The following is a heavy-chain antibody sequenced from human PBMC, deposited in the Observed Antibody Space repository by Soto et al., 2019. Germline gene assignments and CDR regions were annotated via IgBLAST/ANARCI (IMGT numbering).Heavy chain of an antibody. Sequence: QVQLQESGPGLVKPSQTLSLTCTVSGGSISSGGYYWSWISQHPGKGLEWIGYIYYSGSTYNNPSLKSRVTISVDTSKNQFSLKLSSVTAADTAVYYCATYGSGTYKPTTFDYWGQGTLVTVSS. D-gene: IGHD3-10*01. V-gene: IGHV4-31*03. J-gene: IGHJ4*02. CDR1: GGSISSGGYY. CDR2: IYYSGST. CDR3: ATYGSGTYKPTTFDY.